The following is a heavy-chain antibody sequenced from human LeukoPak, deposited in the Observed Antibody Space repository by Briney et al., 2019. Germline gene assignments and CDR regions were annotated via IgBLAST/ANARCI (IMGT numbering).Heavy chain of an antibody. Sequence: GGSLRLSCAASGFTFDDYAMHWVRQAPGKGLEWVSGISWNSGSIGYADSVKGRFTISRDNAKNSLYLQMNSLRAEDTALYYCAKGPGEQQLVPLDYWGQGTLVTVSS. J-gene: IGHJ4*02. V-gene: IGHV3-9*01. D-gene: IGHD6-13*01. CDR2: ISWNSGSI. CDR3: AKGPGEQQLVPLDY. CDR1: GFTFDDYA.